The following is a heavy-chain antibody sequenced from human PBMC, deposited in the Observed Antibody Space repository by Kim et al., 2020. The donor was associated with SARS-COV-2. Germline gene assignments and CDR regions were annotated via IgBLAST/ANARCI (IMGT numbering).Heavy chain of an antibody. CDR3: ARERYGGNVDD. J-gene: IGHJ4*02. D-gene: IGHD2-15*01. CDR2: T. V-gene: IGHV4-34*01. Sequence: TNYNPSLKSRVTISVDTSKNQFSLKLSSVTAADTAVYYCARERYGGNVDDWGQGTLVTVSS.